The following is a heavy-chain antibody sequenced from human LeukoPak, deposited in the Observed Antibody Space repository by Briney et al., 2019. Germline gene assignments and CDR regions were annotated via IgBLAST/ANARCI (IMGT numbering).Heavy chain of an antibody. CDR2: INHIFSKA. CDR1: GVTFSSYA. V-gene: IGHV1-69*05. J-gene: IGHJ5*02. Sequence: GASLKLSCKASGVTFSSYAISWVRQAPGKGLEWMGGINHIFSKAYYAHTVQGRVTITTDEATSTVYMELSSLRSEDAAVYYCARLPHDYSNYVQFDPWGQGTLVTVSS. D-gene: IGHD4-11*01. CDR3: ARLPHDYSNYVQFDP.